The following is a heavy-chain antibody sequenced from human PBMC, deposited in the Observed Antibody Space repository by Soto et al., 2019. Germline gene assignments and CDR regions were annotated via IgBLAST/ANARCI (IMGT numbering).Heavy chain of an antibody. D-gene: IGHD6-6*01. Sequence: QVQLVQSGAEVKKPGASVKVSCKASGYTFTIHDIHWVRQAPGLGPEWMAWLNPHSGKTSYAQKFQGRLTMTGNASTSTAYMELSSLRSEDTAMYYCARVSSIAARRSFDSWGQGTLVTVSS. CDR3: ARVSSIAARRSFDS. CDR1: GYTFTIHD. CDR2: LNPHSGKT. V-gene: IGHV1-8*01. J-gene: IGHJ4*02.